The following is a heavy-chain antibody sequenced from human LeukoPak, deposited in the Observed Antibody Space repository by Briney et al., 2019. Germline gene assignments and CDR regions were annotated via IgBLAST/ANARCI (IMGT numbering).Heavy chain of an antibody. CDR2: IYYSGST. CDR1: GYSISSGYY. D-gene: IGHD4-23*01. Sequence: SETLSLTCTVSGYSISSGYYWGWIRPPPGKGLEGIGIIYYSGSTYYNPSLNSRVTISVDTSKNQFSLKLSSVTAADTAVYYCARDYLGGNPDAFDIWGQGTMVTVSS. CDR3: ARDYLGGNPDAFDI. J-gene: IGHJ3*02. V-gene: IGHV4-38-2*02.